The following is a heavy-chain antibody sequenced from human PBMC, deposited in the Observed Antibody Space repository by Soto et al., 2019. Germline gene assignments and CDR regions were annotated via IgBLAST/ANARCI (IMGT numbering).Heavy chain of an antibody. CDR3: AKDSYYDILTGYPGDYFDY. CDR1: GFTFDDYA. CDR2: ISWNSGSI. V-gene: IGHV3-9*01. J-gene: IGHJ4*02. Sequence: ESGGGLVQPGRSLRLSCAASGFTFDDYAMHWVRQAPGKGLEWVSGISWNSGSIGYADSVKGRFTISRDNAKNSLYLQMNSLRAEDTALYYCAKDSYYDILTGYPGDYFDYWGQGTLVTVSS. D-gene: IGHD3-9*01.